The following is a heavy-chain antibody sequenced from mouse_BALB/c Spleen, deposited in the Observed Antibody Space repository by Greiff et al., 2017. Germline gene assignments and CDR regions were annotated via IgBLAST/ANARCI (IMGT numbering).Heavy chain of an antibody. D-gene: IGHD1-1*01. CDR1: GYNFTSYW. CDR3: ASGDYYGSSYNYYAMDY. Sequence: QVHVKQSGAELVKPGTSVKLSCKASGYNFTSYWINWVKLRPGQGLEWIGDIYPGSGSTNYNEKFKSKATLTVDTSSSTAYMQLSSLASEDSALYYCASGDYYGSSYNYYAMDYWGQGTSVTVSS. V-gene: IGHV1-55*01. CDR2: IYPGSGST. J-gene: IGHJ4*01.